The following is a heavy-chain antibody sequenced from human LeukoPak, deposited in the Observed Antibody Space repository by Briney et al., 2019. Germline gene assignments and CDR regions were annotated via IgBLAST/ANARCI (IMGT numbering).Heavy chain of an antibody. V-gene: IGHV3-15*01. CDR3: TTEGYYVVAAFDI. CDR2: IKSKTDGGTT. CDR1: GFTFSNAW. Sequence: GGSLRLSCAASGFTFSNAWMSWVRQAPGKGLEWVGRIKSKTDGGTTDYAAPVKGRFTISRDDSKNTLYLQMNSLKTEDTAVYYCTTEGYYVVAAFDIRGQGTMVTVSS. D-gene: IGHD3-3*01. J-gene: IGHJ3*02.